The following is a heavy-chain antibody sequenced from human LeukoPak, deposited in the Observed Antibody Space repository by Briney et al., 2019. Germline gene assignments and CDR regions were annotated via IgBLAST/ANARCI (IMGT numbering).Heavy chain of an antibody. V-gene: IGHV1-69*05. CDR1: GYTFTCYY. CDR2: IIPIFGTA. Sequence: SVKVSCKASGYTFTCYYMHWVRQAPGQGLEWMGGIIPIFGTANYAQKFQGRVTITTDESTSTAYMELSSLRSEDTAVYYCARDNYAGANWFDPWGQGTLVTVSS. D-gene: IGHD1-7*01. CDR3: ARDNYAGANWFDP. J-gene: IGHJ5*02.